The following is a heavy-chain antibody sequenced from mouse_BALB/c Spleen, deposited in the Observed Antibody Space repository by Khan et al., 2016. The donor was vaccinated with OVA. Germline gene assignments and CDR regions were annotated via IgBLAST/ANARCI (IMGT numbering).Heavy chain of an antibody. V-gene: IGHV3-2*02. CDR1: GYSITSDYA. CDR3: ARVYGGNFDY. J-gene: IGHJ2*01. Sequence: EVQLVESGPGLVKPSQSLSLTCTVTGYSITSDYAWNWIRQFPGNKLEWMGFISYSGNTNYNPSLQSRASITRNTAKNQFFLHLHSLTTEDTATYNCARVYGGNFDYWGQGTTLTVSS. CDR2: ISYSGNT. D-gene: IGHD1-1*01.